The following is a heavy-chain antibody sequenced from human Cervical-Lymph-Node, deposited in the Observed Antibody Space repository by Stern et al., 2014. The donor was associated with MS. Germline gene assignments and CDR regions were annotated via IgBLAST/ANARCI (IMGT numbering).Heavy chain of an antibody. CDR1: GFTFSSYG. J-gene: IGHJ4*02. CDR2: ITYDGSEP. D-gene: IGHD3-10*01. CDR3: VKRGITEVRGVRLGDY. V-gene: IGHV3-30*18. Sequence: VQLVESGGGVVQPGRSLRLTCTVSGFTFSSYGMHWVRQAPGKGLEWVSVITYDGSEPYYAESVKGRFTISRDNSKNTLYLEMRSLGPEDTAGYCCVKRGITEVRGVRLGDYWGPGTLVIVSS.